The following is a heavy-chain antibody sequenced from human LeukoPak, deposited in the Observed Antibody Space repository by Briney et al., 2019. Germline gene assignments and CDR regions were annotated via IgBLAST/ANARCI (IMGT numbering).Heavy chain of an antibody. D-gene: IGHD1-26*01. J-gene: IGHJ4*02. CDR3: AREEVGATDY. CDR1: GYSISSGYY. V-gene: IGHV4-38-2*02. CDR2: IYHSGST. Sequence: SETLSLTCTVSGYSISSGYYWGWIRPPPGKGLEWIGSIYHSGSTYYNPSLKSRVTISVDTSKNQFSLKLSSVTAADTAVYYCAREEVGATDYWGQGTLVTVSS.